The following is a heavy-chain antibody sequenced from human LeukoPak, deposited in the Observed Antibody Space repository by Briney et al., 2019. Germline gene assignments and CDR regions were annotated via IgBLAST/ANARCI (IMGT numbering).Heavy chain of an antibody. J-gene: IGHJ5*02. CDR3: ARGNYYVWGSYRYGFDP. V-gene: IGHV4-34*01. CDR2: INHSGST. Sequence: AETLSLTCAVYGGSFSGYYWSWIRQPLGKGLEWIGEINHSGSTNYNPSLKSRVTISVDTSKNQFSLKLSSVTAADTAVYYCARGNYYVWGSYRYGFDPWGQGTLVTVSS. D-gene: IGHD3-16*02. CDR1: GGSFSGYY.